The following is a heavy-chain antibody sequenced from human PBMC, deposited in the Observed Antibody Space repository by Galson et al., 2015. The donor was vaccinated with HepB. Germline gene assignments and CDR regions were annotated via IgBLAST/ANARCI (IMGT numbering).Heavy chain of an antibody. D-gene: IGHD3-16*02. V-gene: IGHV3-48*01. CDR2: ISTTSTNI. CDR1: GFTFSTYT. CDR3: AIVAFVSSAYWYFDL. J-gene: IGHJ2*01. Sequence: SLRLSCAASGFTFSTYTMTWVRQAPGKGLEWISYISTTSTNIFYADSVKGRFTISRDNANNSLYLQMNSLRAEDTALYYCAIVAFVSSAYWYFDLWGRGTPVTVSS.